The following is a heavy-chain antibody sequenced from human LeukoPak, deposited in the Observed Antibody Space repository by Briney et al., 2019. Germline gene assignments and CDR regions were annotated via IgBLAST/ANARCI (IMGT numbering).Heavy chain of an antibody. D-gene: IGHD6-19*01. J-gene: IGHJ4*02. CDR3: ARGVSGWTALDY. CDR1: GGSISSYY. V-gene: IGHV4-59*08. Sequence: SETLSLTCTVSGGSISSYYWSWIRQPPGKGLEWIGYIYYSGSTNYNPSLKSRVTISVDTSKNQFSLKLSSVTAADTAVYYCARGVSGWTALDYWGQGTLVTVSS. CDR2: IYYSGST.